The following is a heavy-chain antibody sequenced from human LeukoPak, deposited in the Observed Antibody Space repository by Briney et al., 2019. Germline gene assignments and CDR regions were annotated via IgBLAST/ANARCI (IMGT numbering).Heavy chain of an antibody. D-gene: IGHD3-3*01. J-gene: IGHJ4*02. CDR1: GGSFSGYY. Sequence: SETLSLTCAVSGGSFSGYYWSWIRQPPGKGLEWIGEINHSGSTNYNPSLKSRVTISIDTSKNQFSLKLSSVTAADTAVYYCARGLYDFWSPRPMDYWGQGTLVTVSS. CDR2: INHSGST. V-gene: IGHV4-34*01. CDR3: ARGLYDFWSPRPMDY.